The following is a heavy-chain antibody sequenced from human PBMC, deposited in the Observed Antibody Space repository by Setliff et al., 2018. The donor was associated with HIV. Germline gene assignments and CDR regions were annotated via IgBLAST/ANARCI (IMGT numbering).Heavy chain of an antibody. CDR1: GGSISSGGYY. CDR3: ARAHMIVVAGDAFDI. CDR2: IYYSGST. Sequence: PSETLSLTCTVSGGSISSGGYYWSWIRQHPGKGLEWIGYIYYSGSTYYNPSLKSRVTISVDTSKNQFSLKLSSVTAADTAVYYCARAHMIVVAGDAFDIWGQGTMVTVS. V-gene: IGHV4-31*03. J-gene: IGHJ3*02. D-gene: IGHD3-22*01.